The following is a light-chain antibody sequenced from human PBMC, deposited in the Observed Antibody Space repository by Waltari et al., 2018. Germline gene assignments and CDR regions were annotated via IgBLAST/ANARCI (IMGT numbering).Light chain of an antibody. CDR2: KAS. CDR1: QSISSW. V-gene: IGKV1-5*03. Sequence: DIEMTQSPSTLSASVGDRVTITCRASQSISSWLAWYQQKPGKAPKLLIYKASFLESGVPSRFSGSGSGTEFTLTISSLQPDDLATYYCQQYNSYWTFGQGTKVEIK. J-gene: IGKJ1*01. CDR3: QQYNSYWT.